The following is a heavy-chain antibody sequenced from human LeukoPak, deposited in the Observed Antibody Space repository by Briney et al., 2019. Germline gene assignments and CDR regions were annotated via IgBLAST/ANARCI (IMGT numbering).Heavy chain of an antibody. CDR1: GCTFSSYS. CDR2: ISSSSSTI. D-gene: IGHD1-26*01. CDR3: ASGGWELVSWGAFDI. Sequence: GGSLRLSCAASGCTFSSYSMNWVRQAPGKGLEWVSYISSSSSTIYNAYSVNGRFNISRDNAKNSLYLQMNSLRDEDTAGYYCASGGWELVSWGAFDIWGQGTMVTVSS. V-gene: IGHV3-48*02. J-gene: IGHJ3*02.